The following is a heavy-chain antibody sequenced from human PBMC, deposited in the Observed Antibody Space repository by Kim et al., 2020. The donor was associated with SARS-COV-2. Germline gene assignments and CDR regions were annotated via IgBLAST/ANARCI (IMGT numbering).Heavy chain of an antibody. CDR3: ARTKRITIFGVVQWFDP. Sequence: LKSRVTISVNTSKNQFSLKLSSVTAADTAGYYCARTKRITIFGVVQWFDPWGQGTLVTVSS. D-gene: IGHD3-3*01. V-gene: IGHV4-30-2*05. J-gene: IGHJ5*02.